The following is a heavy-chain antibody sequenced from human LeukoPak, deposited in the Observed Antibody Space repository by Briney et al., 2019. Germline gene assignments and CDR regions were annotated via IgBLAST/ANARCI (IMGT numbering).Heavy chain of an antibody. CDR3: ARQSRVGGTCFDY. CDR2: IYDGGTT. D-gene: IGHD1-1*01. J-gene: IGHJ4*02. Sequence: SETLSLTCTVSGGSVSSFFWSWIRQPPGKGLEWIGYIYDGGTTKYNPSLRSRVTISADTSKSQFSVNLKSVTAADTAVYYCARQSRVGGTCFDYWGQGALVTVSS. CDR1: GGSVSSFF. V-gene: IGHV4-59*02.